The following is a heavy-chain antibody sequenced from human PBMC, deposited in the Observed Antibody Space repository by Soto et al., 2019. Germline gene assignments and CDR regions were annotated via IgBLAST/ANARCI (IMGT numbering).Heavy chain of an antibody. CDR3: ARGGPYQLRGFYYMDV. V-gene: IGHV1-8*01. CDR1: GYTFTSYD. D-gene: IGHD2-2*01. J-gene: IGHJ6*03. Sequence: ASVKVSCKASGYTFTSYDINWVRQATGQGLEWMGWMNPNSGNTGYAQKFQGRVTMTRNTSISTAYMELSSLRSEDTAVYYCARGGPYQLRGFYYMDVWGKGTTVTVSS. CDR2: MNPNSGNT.